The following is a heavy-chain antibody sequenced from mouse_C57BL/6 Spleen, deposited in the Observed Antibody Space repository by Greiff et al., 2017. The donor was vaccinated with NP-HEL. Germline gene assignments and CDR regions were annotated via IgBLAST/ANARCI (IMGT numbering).Heavy chain of an antibody. J-gene: IGHJ4*01. CDR2: ISGGGGNT. CDR1: GFTFSSYT. CDR3: ARRYYSGAMDY. Sequence: DVMLVESGGGLVKPGGSLKLSCAASGFTFSSYTMSWVRQTPEKRLEWVATISGGGGNTYYPDSVKGRFTISRDNAKNTLYLQMSSLRSEDTALYYCARRYYSGAMDYWGQGTSVTVSS. V-gene: IGHV5-9*01. D-gene: IGHD1-1*02.